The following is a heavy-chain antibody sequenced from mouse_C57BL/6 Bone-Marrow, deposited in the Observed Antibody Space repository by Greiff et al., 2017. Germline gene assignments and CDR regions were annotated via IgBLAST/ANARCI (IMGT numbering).Heavy chain of an antibody. CDR2: INPNYGTT. CDR3: ARVLYSNYAMDY. J-gene: IGHJ4*01. Sequence: EVHLVESGPELVKPGASVKISCKASGYSFTDYNMNWVKQSNGKSLEWIGVINPNYGTTSYNQKFKGKATLTVDQSSSTAYMQLNSLTSEDSAVYYCARVLYSNYAMDYWGQGTSVTVSS. CDR1: GYSFTDYN. V-gene: IGHV1-39*01. D-gene: IGHD2-5*01.